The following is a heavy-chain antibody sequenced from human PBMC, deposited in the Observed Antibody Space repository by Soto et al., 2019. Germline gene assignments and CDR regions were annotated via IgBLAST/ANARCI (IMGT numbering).Heavy chain of an antibody. CDR3: ASGFGLDV. CDR2: IFYSGNT. CDR1: GGSINNYY. Sequence: SETLSLTCTVSGGSINNYYYSWIRQPPGKGLEWIGYIFYSGNTNSNPSLKSRLTISVDTSKNQFSLKLSSLIAADTAVYYCASGFGLDVWVQGSTVTVS. J-gene: IGHJ6*02. V-gene: IGHV4-59*01. D-gene: IGHD3-10*01.